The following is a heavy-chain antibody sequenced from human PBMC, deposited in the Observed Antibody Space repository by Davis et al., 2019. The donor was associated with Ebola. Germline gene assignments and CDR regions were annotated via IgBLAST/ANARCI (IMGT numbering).Heavy chain of an antibody. V-gene: IGHV5-51*01. J-gene: IGHJ6*03. D-gene: IGHD3-9*01. CDR2: IYPGDSDT. CDR3: ARRYDYDILTGGRYYMDV. CDR1: GYSFTSYW. Sequence: GESLKISCKVSGYSFTSYWIGWVRQMPGKGLEWMGIIYPGDSDTRYSPSFQGQVTISADKSMSTAYLQWSSLKASDTAMYYCARRYDYDILTGGRYYMDVWGKGTTVTVSS.